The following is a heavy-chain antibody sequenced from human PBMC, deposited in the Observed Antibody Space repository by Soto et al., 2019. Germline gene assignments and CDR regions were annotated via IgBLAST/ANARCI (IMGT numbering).Heavy chain of an antibody. J-gene: IGHJ5*02. CDR3: AKDGGAYCGGDCYFSNWFDP. CDR1: GFTFSSYA. CDR2: ISGSGGST. D-gene: IGHD2-21*02. Sequence: GGSLRLSCAASGFTFSSYAMSWVRQAPGKGLEWVSAISGSGGSTYYADSVKGRFTIPRDNSKNTLYLQMNSLRAEDTAVYYCAKDGGAYCGGDCYFSNWFDPWGQGTLVTVSS. V-gene: IGHV3-23*01.